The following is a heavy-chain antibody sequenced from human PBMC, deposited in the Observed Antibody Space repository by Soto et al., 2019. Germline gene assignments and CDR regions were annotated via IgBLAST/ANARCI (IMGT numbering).Heavy chain of an antibody. CDR2: INHSGST. Sequence: SETLSLTCAVYGGSFSGYYWSWIRQPPGKGLEWIGEINHSGSTNYNPSLKSRVTISVDTSKNQFSLKLSSVTAADTAVYYCARGDDYIWFEFDYWGQGTLVTVSS. D-gene: IGHD3-16*01. J-gene: IGHJ4*02. CDR3: ARGDDYIWFEFDY. CDR1: GGSFSGYY. V-gene: IGHV4-34*01.